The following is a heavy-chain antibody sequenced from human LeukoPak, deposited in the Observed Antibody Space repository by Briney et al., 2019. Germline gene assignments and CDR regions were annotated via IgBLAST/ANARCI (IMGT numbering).Heavy chain of an antibody. V-gene: IGHV4-39*02. Sequence: PSETLSLTCTVSGGSISSSSYYWGWIRQPPGKGLEWIGSIYYTGGSSYYTPSLKSRVTISVDTSKNHFSLKLSSVPAADTAVYYCARLGYCSGGSCYTRELSSFDPWGQGTLVTVSS. CDR3: ARLGYCSGGSCYTRELSSFDP. D-gene: IGHD2-15*01. J-gene: IGHJ5*02. CDR2: IYYTGGSS. CDR1: GGSISSSSYY.